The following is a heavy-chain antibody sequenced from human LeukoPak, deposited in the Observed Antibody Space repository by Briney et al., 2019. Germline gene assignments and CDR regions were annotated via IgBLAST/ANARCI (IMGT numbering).Heavy chain of an antibody. Sequence: GGALRLSCAASGFTFTSYAMSWIRQAPGKGLEWVSAISGGGENTYYADSVKGRFTISRDNSKNTLYLQMNSLRAEDTATYYCAKPRAMTTGVGRYFDLWGRGTLVTVSS. J-gene: IGHJ2*01. V-gene: IGHV3-23*01. CDR3: AKPRAMTTGVGRYFDL. CDR1: GFTFTSYA. D-gene: IGHD1-1*01. CDR2: ISGGGENT.